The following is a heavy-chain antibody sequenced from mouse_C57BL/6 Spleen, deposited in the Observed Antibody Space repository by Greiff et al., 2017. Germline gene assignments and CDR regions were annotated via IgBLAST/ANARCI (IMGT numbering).Heavy chain of an antibody. CDR2: IWNGGST. CDR1: GFSLTSYG. J-gene: IGHJ4*01. Sequence: QVQLKESGPGLVQPSQSLSITCTVSGFSLTSYGVHWVRQSPGKGLEWLGVIWNGGSTDYNAAFISRLSISKDNSESQVFFKINSLQADDTAIYYCARNASYYYYSSRGGAMGGWGQGTSVTVSS. CDR3: ARNASYYYYSSRGGAMGG. D-gene: IGHD1-1*01. V-gene: IGHV2-2*01.